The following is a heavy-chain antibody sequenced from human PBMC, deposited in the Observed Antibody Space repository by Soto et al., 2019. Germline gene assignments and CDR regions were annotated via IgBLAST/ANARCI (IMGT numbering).Heavy chain of an antibody. CDR2: IWYDGSNK. J-gene: IGHJ4*02. Sequence: QVQLEESGGGVVQPGRSLRLSCAASGFTFSSYGMHWVRQAPGKGLEWVAVIWYDGSNKYYADSVKGRFTISRDNSKNTLYLQMNSLRAEDTAVYYCAKDPTSIAVAGGYWGQGTLVTVSS. D-gene: IGHD6-19*01. V-gene: IGHV3-33*06. CDR1: GFTFSSYG. CDR3: AKDPTSIAVAGGY.